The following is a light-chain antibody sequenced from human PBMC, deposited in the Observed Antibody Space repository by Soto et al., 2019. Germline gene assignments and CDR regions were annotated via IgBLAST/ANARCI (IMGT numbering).Light chain of an antibody. Sequence: EIVLTQSPATLSLSPGERATLSCRASQSVSSYLAWYQQKPGQAPRLLIYDASNRATGIPARFSGSGSGTDFTLTISRREPEDFPVYYCQQRSNWRGVTFGPGTNVYI. CDR1: QSVSSY. CDR3: QQRSNWRGVT. J-gene: IGKJ3*01. CDR2: DAS. V-gene: IGKV3-11*01.